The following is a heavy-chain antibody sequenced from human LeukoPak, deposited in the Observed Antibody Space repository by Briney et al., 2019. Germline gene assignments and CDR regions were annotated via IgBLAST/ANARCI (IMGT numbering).Heavy chain of an antibody. CDR3: ARDLDGSGSYHFDY. CDR1: GFTFGDYA. D-gene: IGHD3-10*01. V-gene: IGHV3-49*03. CDR2: IRSKAYGGTT. Sequence: GGSLRLSCTASGFTFGDYAMSWFRQAPGKGLEWVGFIRSKAYGGTTEYAASVKGRFTISRDDSKSIAYLQMNSLRAEDTAVYYCARDLDGSGSYHFDYWGQGTLATVSS. J-gene: IGHJ4*02.